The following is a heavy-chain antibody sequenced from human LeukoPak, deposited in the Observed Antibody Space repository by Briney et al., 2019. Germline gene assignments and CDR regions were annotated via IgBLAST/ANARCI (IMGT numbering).Heavy chain of an antibody. CDR2: ISYDGSNK. V-gene: IGHV3-30-3*01. Sequence: GGSLRLSCAASGFTFSSYAMHWVRQAPGKGLEWVAVISYDGSNKYYADSVKGRFTISRDNSKNTLYLQMNSLRAEDTAVYYCARGDSIDCWGQGTLVTVSS. CDR1: GFTFSSYA. CDR3: ARGDSIDC. J-gene: IGHJ4*02.